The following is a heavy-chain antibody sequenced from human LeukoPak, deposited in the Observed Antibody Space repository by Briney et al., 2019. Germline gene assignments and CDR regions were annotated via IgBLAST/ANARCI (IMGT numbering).Heavy chain of an antibody. Sequence: HGGSLKISCQGSGYSFTSYWIGWVRRLPGKGLEWMGIIYPGDSDTRYSTSFQGQVTISAYKSISTAYLQWSSLKASDTAMYYCARQIRRFYYGSGIHAGAFDIWGQGTMVTVSS. D-gene: IGHD3-10*01. J-gene: IGHJ3*02. V-gene: IGHV5-51*01. CDR2: IYPGDSDT. CDR3: ARQIRRFYYGSGIHAGAFDI. CDR1: GYSFTSYW.